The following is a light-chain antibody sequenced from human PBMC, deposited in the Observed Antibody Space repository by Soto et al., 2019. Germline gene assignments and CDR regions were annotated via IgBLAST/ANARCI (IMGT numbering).Light chain of an antibody. CDR3: AKWDYSLRVYV. CDR2: RND. J-gene: IGLJ1*01. V-gene: IGLV1-47*01. CDR1: NSRSGSNY. Sequence: QSVLPQPPSASGTPGQRVTISCSTSNSRSGSNYVYWYQQLPGTAPKLLIYRNDQRPSGVPDRFSGSKSGTSASLAISGLRSEEEADYYSAKWDYSLRVYVFGTGTMVTVL.